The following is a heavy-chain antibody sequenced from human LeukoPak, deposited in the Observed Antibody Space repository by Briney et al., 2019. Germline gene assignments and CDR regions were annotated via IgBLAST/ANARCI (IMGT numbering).Heavy chain of an antibody. CDR1: GYTFTGYY. J-gene: IGHJ4*02. Sequence: ASVKVSCKASGYTFTGYYMHWVRQAPGQGLEWMGWINPNSGGTNYAQKFQGRVTMTRDTSISTACMELSRLRSDDTAVYYCARVYKQWLVQFPVGYWGQGTLVTVSS. CDR2: INPNSGGT. CDR3: ARVYKQWLVQFPVGY. D-gene: IGHD6-19*01. V-gene: IGHV1-2*02.